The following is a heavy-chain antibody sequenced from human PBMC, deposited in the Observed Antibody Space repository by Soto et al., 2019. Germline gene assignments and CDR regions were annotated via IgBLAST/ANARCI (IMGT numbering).Heavy chain of an antibody. CDR3: ATIVPAATRFAFDI. CDR1: GYTFTSYG. V-gene: IGHV1-18*01. Sequence: GASVKVSCKASGYTFTSYGISWVRQAPGQGLEWMGWISAYNGNTNYAQKLQGRVTMTTDTSTSTAYMELRSLRSDDTAVYYCATIVPAATRFAFDIWGQGTMVTVSS. CDR2: ISAYNGNT. D-gene: IGHD2-2*01. J-gene: IGHJ3*02.